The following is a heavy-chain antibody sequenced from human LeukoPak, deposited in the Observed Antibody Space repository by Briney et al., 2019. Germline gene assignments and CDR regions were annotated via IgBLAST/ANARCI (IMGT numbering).Heavy chain of an antibody. CDR2: MNPYSVNT. Sequence: GASVTVSCKASGYTFTSYDINWVRQATGQGLEWMGWMNPYSVNTVYAQKFQGRVTMTRNTSTSTAYMDLSSLRSEDTAVYYCARGYYESSGYYFDYWGQGTLVTVSS. CDR1: GYTFTSYD. CDR3: ARGYYESSGYYFDY. J-gene: IGHJ4*02. D-gene: IGHD3-22*01. V-gene: IGHV1-8*01.